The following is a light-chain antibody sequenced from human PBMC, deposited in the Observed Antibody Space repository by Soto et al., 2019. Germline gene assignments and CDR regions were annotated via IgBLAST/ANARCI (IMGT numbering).Light chain of an antibody. CDR3: GTWDSSLSAGVV. J-gene: IGLJ2*01. V-gene: IGLV1-51*01. CDR1: SSNIGNNY. CDR2: DNN. Sequence: QSVLTQPPSVSAAPGQKVTISCSGSSSNIGNNYVSWYQQLPGTAPKLLIYDNNKRPSGIPDRFSGSKSGTSATLGITGLRTGDEADYYCGTWDSSLSAGVVFGGGTKLTVL.